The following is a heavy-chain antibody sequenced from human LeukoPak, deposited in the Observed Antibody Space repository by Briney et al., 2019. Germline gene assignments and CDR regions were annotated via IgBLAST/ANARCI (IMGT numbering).Heavy chain of an antibody. Sequence: PGRSLRLSCAASGFTFSSYGMHWVRQAPGKGLEWVAVIWYDGSNKYYADSVKGRFTISRDNSKNTLYLQMNSLRAEDTAVYYCARNMELRYFDWTPGRFDPWGQGTLVTASS. V-gene: IGHV3-33*01. D-gene: IGHD3-9*01. CDR2: IWYDGSNK. CDR3: ARNMELRYFDWTPGRFDP. CDR1: GFTFSSYG. J-gene: IGHJ5*02.